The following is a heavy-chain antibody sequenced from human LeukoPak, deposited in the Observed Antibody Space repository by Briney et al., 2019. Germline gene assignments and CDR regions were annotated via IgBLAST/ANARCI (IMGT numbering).Heavy chain of an antibody. CDR2: INTDGSST. Sequence: PGGSLRLSCAASGFTFSSYWMHWVRQAPGKGLVWVSRINTDGSSTSYADSVKGRFTISRDNSKNTLYLQMNSLRAEDTAVYYCARGGAGGPYYYDSSGTDYWGQGTLVTVSS. V-gene: IGHV3-74*01. CDR1: GFTFSSYW. CDR3: ARGGAGGPYYYDSSGTDY. D-gene: IGHD3-22*01. J-gene: IGHJ4*02.